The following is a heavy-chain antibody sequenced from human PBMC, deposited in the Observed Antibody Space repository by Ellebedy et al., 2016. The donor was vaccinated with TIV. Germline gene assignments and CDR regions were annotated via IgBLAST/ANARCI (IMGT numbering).Heavy chain of an antibody. Sequence: SETLSLXXTVSGGSISSSNHYWGWIRQPPGKGLEWIGSIFYSGSTYYNPSLKSRVTISIDTSKNQFSLKLSSMTAADTAVYYCARGGSGTYYWVDYWGQGTLVTVSS. V-gene: IGHV4-39*07. CDR2: IFYSGST. CDR1: GGSISSSNHY. CDR3: ARGGSGTYYWVDY. D-gene: IGHD1-26*01. J-gene: IGHJ4*02.